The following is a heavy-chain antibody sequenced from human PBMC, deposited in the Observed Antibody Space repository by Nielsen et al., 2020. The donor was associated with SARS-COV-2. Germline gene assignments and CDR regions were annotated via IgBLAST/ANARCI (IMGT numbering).Heavy chain of an antibody. D-gene: IGHD6-13*01. J-gene: IGHJ6*03. V-gene: IGHV1-69*13. CDR1: GGTFSSYA. CDR3: ARDEPETRIAGLYFGDYYYMDV. CDR2: IIPIFGTA. Sequence: SVKVSCKASGGTFSSYAISWVRQAPGQGLEWMGGIIPIFGTANYAQKFQGRVTITADESTSTAYMELSSLRSEDTAVYYCARDEPETRIAGLYFGDYYYMDVWGKGTTVTVSS.